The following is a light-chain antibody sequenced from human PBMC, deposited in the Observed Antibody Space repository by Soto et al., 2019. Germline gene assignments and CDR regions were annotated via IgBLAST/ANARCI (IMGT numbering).Light chain of an antibody. CDR2: GNS. V-gene: IGLV1-40*01. Sequence: QAVVTRPPSVSGAPGQRVTISCTGSSSNIGAGYDVHWYQQLPGTAPKLLIYGNSNRPSGVPDRFSGSKSGTSASLAITGLQADDKADHYCPSYDSSLSGWVFGRGTKVTVL. CDR3: PSYDSSLSGWV. J-gene: IGLJ3*02. CDR1: SSNIGAGYD.